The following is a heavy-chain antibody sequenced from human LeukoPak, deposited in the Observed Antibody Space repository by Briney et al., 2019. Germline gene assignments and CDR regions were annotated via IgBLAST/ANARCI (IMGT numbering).Heavy chain of an antibody. V-gene: IGHV1-2*02. CDR3: ARDRRRGYSGYELDY. CDR1: GYTFTGYY. D-gene: IGHD5-12*01. Sequence: ASVKVSCKASGYTFTGYYMHWVRQAPGRGLEWMGWINPNSGGTNYAQKFQGRVTMTRDTSISTAYMELSRLRSDDTAVYYCARDRRRGYSGYELDYWGQGTLVTVSS. CDR2: INPNSGGT. J-gene: IGHJ4*02.